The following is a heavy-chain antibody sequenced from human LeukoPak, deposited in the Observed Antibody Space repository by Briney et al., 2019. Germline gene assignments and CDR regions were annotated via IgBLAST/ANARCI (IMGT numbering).Heavy chain of an antibody. V-gene: IGHV1-46*01. CDR1: GYTFTTYY. CDR3: ARVPGGTTWPFDY. J-gene: IGHJ4*02. D-gene: IGHD1-14*01. Sequence: APVKVSCKASGYTFTTYYMHWVRHAPGQGLEWMGVINPSGGSTSYSQKFQGRVTMTRDMSTSTVYMELSSLTSEDTAVYYCARVPGGTTWPFDYWGQGTLVTVSS. CDR2: INPSGGST.